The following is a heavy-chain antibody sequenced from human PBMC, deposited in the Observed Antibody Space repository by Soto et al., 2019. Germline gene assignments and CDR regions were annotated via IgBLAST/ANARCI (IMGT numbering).Heavy chain of an antibody. Sequence: QVQLVESGGGVVQPGRSLRLSCAASGFTFSSYGMHWVRQAPGKGLEWVAVISYDGSNKYYADSVKGRFTISRDNSKNTLYLQMNSLRAEDTAVYYGATLFGYSSSYDAFDIWGQGTMVTVS. V-gene: IGHV3-30*03. CDR3: ATLFGYSSSYDAFDI. D-gene: IGHD6-13*01. CDR1: GFTFSSYG. CDR2: ISYDGSNK. J-gene: IGHJ3*02.